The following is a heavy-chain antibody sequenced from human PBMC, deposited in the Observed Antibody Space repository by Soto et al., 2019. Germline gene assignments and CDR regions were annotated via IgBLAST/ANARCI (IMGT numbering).Heavy chain of an antibody. CDR1: GFTFSSYG. CDR2: ISYDGSNK. CDR3: AKDLRGSSGWINWFDP. J-gene: IGHJ5*02. D-gene: IGHD6-19*01. V-gene: IGHV3-30*18. Sequence: GGSLRLSCAASGFTFSSYGMHWVRQAPGKGLEWVAVISYDGSNKYYADSVKGRFTISRDNSKNTLYLQMNSLRAEDTALYYWAKDLRGSSGWINWFDPWGQGTLVTVSS.